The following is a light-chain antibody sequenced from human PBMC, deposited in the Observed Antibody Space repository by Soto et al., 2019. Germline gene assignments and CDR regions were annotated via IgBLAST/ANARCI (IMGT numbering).Light chain of an antibody. Sequence: EVVMTQSPATLSVSPGERATLSCRASQSVGSNLAWYQQKPGQATSLLIYGASTRATGIPARFSGSGSGTEFTLTISSLQSEDFAVYYCQQYNNWPPWTFGQGTKVEIK. CDR2: GAS. CDR3: QQYNNWPPWT. CDR1: QSVGSN. J-gene: IGKJ1*01. V-gene: IGKV3-15*01.